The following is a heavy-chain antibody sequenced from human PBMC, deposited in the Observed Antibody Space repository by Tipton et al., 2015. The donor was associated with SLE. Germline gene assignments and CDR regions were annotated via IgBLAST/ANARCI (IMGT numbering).Heavy chain of an antibody. D-gene: IGHD1-26*01. Sequence: TLSLTCFVSGDSLSTSYWSWIRQSPGKGLEWIASLDDSGHTNYNPSLSSRISTSIDTPRGQFSLRLSSVTAADTALYYCARSRGSYLQFDYWGQGTLVTVSS. CDR3: ARSRGSYLQFDY. CDR1: GDSLSTSY. V-gene: IGHV4-59*12. CDR2: LDDSGHT. J-gene: IGHJ4*02.